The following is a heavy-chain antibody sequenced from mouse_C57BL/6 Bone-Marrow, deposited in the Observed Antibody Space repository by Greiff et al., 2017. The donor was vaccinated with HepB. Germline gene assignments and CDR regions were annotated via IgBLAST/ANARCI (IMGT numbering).Heavy chain of an antibody. CDR1: GFTFSDYG. CDR2: ISSGSSTI. CDR3: ARPSIVTKVCYFDY. J-gene: IGHJ2*01. D-gene: IGHD2-5*01. Sequence: EVHLVESGGGLVKPGGSLKLSCAASGFTFSDYGMHWVRQAPEKGLEWVAYISSGSSTIYYADTVKGRFTISRDNAKNTLFLQMTSLRSEDTAMYYCARPSIVTKVCYFDYWGQGTTLTVSS. V-gene: IGHV5-17*01.